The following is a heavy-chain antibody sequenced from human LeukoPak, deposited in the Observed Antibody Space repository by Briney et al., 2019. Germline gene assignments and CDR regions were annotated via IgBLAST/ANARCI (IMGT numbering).Heavy chain of an antibody. Sequence: PGGSLRLSCAASGFTFSSYGMHWVRQAPGKGLEGVAVISYDGSNKYYADSVKGRFTISRDNSKNTLYLQMNSLRAEDTAVYYCAKDGCGGDCFYFDYWGQGTLVTVSS. CDR1: GFTFSSYG. CDR3: AKDGCGGDCFYFDY. D-gene: IGHD2-21*02. J-gene: IGHJ4*02. V-gene: IGHV3-30*18. CDR2: ISYDGSNK.